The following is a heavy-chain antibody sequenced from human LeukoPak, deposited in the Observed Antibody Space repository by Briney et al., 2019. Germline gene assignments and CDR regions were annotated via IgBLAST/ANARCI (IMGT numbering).Heavy chain of an antibody. J-gene: IGHJ4*02. V-gene: IGHV4-4*07. CDR1: GGSISSYY. CDR2: IYTSGST. CDR3: ARELVVVIISPEYYFDY. Sequence: PSETLSLTCTVSGGSISSYYRSWIRQPAGKGLEWVGRIYTSGSTNYNPSLKSRVTMSVDTSKNQFSLKLSSVTAADTAVYYCARELVVVIISPEYYFDYWGQGTLVTVSS. D-gene: IGHD3-22*01.